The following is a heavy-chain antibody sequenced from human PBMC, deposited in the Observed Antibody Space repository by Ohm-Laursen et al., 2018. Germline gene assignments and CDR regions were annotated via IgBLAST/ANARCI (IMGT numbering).Heavy chain of an antibody. CDR1: GFTFSSYE. J-gene: IGHJ4*02. V-gene: IGHV3-48*03. CDR2: ISSSGSTI. CDR3: AVTWGSTWYYFDY. D-gene: IGHD6-13*01. Sequence: GSLRLSCAASGFTFSSYEMNWVRQAPGKGLEWVSYISSSGSTIYYADSVKGRFTISRDNAKNSLFLQMNSLRAEDTAIYYCAVTWGSTWYYFDYWGQGTLVTVSS.